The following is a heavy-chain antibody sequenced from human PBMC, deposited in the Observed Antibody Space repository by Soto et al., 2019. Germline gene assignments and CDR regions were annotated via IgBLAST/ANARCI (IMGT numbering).Heavy chain of an antibody. CDR2: INAGNGNT. V-gene: IGHV1-3*01. J-gene: IGHJ5*02. Sequence: ASVKVSCKASGYTFTSYAMHWVRQAPGQRLEWMGWINAGNGNTKYSQKFQGRVTITRDTSASTAYMELSSLRSEDTAVYYCARVGWIRAVIKPPGWFDPWGQVSLVTVSA. CDR3: ARVGWIRAVIKPPGWFDP. D-gene: IGHD3-10*01. CDR1: GYTFTSYA.